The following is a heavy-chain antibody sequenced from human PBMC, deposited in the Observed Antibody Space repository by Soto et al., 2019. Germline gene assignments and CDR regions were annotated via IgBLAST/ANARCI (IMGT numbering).Heavy chain of an antibody. V-gene: IGHV3-23*01. Sequence: GGSLRLSCAASGFTFSSYAMSWVRQAPGKGLEWVSAISGSGGSTYYADSVKGRFTISRDNSKNTLYLQMNSLRAEDTAVYYCAKDAIRITMIVVVITYFDYWGQGTLVTVSS. CDR1: GFTFSSYA. CDR2: ISGSGGST. D-gene: IGHD3-22*01. CDR3: AKDAIRITMIVVVITYFDY. J-gene: IGHJ4*02.